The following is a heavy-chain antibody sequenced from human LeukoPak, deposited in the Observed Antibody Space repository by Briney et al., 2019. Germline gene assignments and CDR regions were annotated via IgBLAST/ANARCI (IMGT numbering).Heavy chain of an antibody. Sequence: GGSLRLSCAASGFTFSSYAMSWVRQAPGKGLEWVSAISGSGGSTYYADSVKGRFTISRDNSKNTLYLQMNNLRAEDTAVYYCAKVGTRYSSGWYNYWGQGTLVTVSS. CDR3: AKVGTRYSSGWYNY. V-gene: IGHV3-23*01. CDR2: ISGSGGST. CDR1: GFTFSSYA. D-gene: IGHD6-19*01. J-gene: IGHJ4*02.